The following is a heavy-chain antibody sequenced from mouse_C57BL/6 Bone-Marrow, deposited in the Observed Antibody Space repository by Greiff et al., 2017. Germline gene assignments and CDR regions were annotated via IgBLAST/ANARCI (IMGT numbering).Heavy chain of an antibody. CDR1: GFTFSSYV. V-gene: IGHV5-4*01. CDR2: ISAGGSYT. J-gene: IGHJ4*01. Sequence: EVMLVESGGGLVKPGGSLKLSCAASGFTFSSYVMSWVRQTPEKRLEWVATISAGGSYTYYPDNVKGRFTISRDNAKNNLYLQLSHLKSEDTAMYYCAREDGYPYAMGYWGQGTSVTVSS. D-gene: IGHD2-3*01. CDR3: AREDGYPYAMGY.